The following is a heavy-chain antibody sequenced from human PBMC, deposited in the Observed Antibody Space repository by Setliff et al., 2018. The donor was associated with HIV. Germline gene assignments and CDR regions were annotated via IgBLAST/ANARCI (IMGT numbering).Heavy chain of an antibody. Sequence: ASVKVSCKTAEYTSASYVINWVRQAPGQGLEWMGVINPSGVSADYAQRLQDRITMTSDTSTSTVFLDLSSLTSDDTAVYFCARVYCSIASCDNEYYFDYWGQGTLVTVSS. CDR3: ARVYCSIASCDNEYYFDY. CDR1: EYTSASYV. J-gene: IGHJ4*02. D-gene: IGHD2-2*01. CDR2: INPSGVSA. V-gene: IGHV1-46*01.